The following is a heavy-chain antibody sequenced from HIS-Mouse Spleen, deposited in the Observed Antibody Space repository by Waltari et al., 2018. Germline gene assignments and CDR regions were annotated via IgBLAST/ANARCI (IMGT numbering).Heavy chain of an antibody. D-gene: IGHD7-27*01. V-gene: IGHV4-34*01. CDR2: INHSGST. CDR3: ARVRTGDPSYWYFDL. Sequence: QVQLQQWGAGLLKPSETLSLTCAVYGGSFSGYSWSWIRHPPGKGLEWIGEINHSGSTNYNPSLKSRVTISVDTSKNQFSLKLSSVTAADTAVYYCARVRTGDPSYWYFDLWGRGTLVTVSS. CDR1: GGSFSGYS. J-gene: IGHJ2*01.